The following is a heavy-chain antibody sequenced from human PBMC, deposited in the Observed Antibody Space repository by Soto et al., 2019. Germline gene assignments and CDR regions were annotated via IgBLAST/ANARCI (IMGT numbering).Heavy chain of an antibody. CDR1: GYTFSSYG. J-gene: IGHJ4*02. V-gene: IGHV3-30*18. CDR3: AKDIAAFGVVTGFDY. Sequence: QVQLVESGGGVVQPGRSLRLSCAASGYTFSSYGMNWVRQAPGKGLEWVAVVSFDGSNEYYADSVKGRFTISRDNSKNTVYLQMNSLRAEDTAVYYCAKDIAAFGVVTGFDYWGQGTLVTVSS. CDR2: VSFDGSNE. D-gene: IGHD3-3*01.